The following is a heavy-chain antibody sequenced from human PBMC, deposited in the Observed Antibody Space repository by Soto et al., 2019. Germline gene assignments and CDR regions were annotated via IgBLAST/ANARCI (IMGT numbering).Heavy chain of an antibody. CDR1: GFTFSSYW. CDR2: INSDGSST. V-gene: IGHV3-74*01. D-gene: IGHD2-15*01. Sequence: EVQLVESGGGLVQPGGSLRLSCAASGFTFSSYWMHWVRQAPGKGLVWVSRINSDGSSTSYADSVKGRFTIYRDNAKNTLYLQMNSLRAEDTAVYYCARLLGYCSGGSCYNWFDPWGQGNLVTVSS. CDR3: ARLLGYCSGGSCYNWFDP. J-gene: IGHJ5*02.